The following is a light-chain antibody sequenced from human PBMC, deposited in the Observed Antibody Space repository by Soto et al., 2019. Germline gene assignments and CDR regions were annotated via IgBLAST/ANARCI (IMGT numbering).Light chain of an antibody. CDR1: SSDVGGYNY. CDR2: GVN. V-gene: IGLV2-8*01. CDR3: SSYGGSNIVV. Sequence: QSALTQPPSASGSPGQSVTISCTGTSSDVGGYNYVSWYQQHPGKAPKLMIYGVNKRPSGVPDRFSGSKSGNTASLTVSGLQADDEANYYCSSYGGSNIVVFGGGTKLTVL. J-gene: IGLJ2*01.